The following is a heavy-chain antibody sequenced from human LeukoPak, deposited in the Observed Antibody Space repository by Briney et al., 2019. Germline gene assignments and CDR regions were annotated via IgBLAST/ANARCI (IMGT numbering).Heavy chain of an antibody. Sequence: SQTLSLTCTVSGGSISSFYWTWIRQPPGKGLEWIGYIYYSGSTNYNPSLKSRVTISVDTSMNQFSLKLSSVTAADTAVYYCAREKGNSYGYDYWGQGTLVTVSS. V-gene: IGHV4-59*01. CDR1: GGSISSFY. CDR3: AREKGNSYGYDY. D-gene: IGHD5-18*01. CDR2: IYYSGST. J-gene: IGHJ4*02.